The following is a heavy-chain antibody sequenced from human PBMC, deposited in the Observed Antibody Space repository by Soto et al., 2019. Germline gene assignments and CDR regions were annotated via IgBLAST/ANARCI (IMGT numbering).Heavy chain of an antibody. V-gene: IGHV3-23*01. CDR2: ISGSGGST. D-gene: IGHD4-17*01. J-gene: IGHJ3*02. Sequence: GSLRLSCAASGFTFSSYAMSWVRQAPGKGLEWVSAISGSGGSTYYADSVKGRFTISRDNSKNTLYLQMNSLRAEDTAVYYCAKFFRVYGGGRGDAFDIWGQGTMVTVSS. CDR3: AKFFRVYGGGRGDAFDI. CDR1: GFTFSSYA.